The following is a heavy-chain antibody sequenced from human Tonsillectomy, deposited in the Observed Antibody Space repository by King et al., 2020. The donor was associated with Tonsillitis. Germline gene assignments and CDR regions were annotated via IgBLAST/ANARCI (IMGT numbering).Heavy chain of an antibody. D-gene: IGHD6-19*01. V-gene: IGHV4-59*08. J-gene: IGHJ4*02. CDR2: IYYSGST. CDR3: ARQEPSGWHSEGILDY. CDR1: GGSISSYY. Sequence: VQLQESGPGLVKPSETLSLTCTVSGGSISSYYWSWIRQPPGKGLEWIGYIYYSGSTNYNPSLKSRVTISVDTSKNQFSLKLSSVTAADTAVYYCARQEPSGWHSEGILDYWGQGTLVTVSS.